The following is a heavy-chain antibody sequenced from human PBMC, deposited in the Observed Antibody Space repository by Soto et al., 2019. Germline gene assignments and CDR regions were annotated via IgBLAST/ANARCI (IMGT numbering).Heavy chain of an antibody. D-gene: IGHD4-17*01. CDR2: INTYNGDT. V-gene: IGHV1-18*01. CDR1: GYTFTSYA. J-gene: IGHJ4*02. CDR3: ARGFAGDYADTALDY. Sequence: QVQLVHSGAEVKKPGASVKVSCKASGYTFTSYAISWVRQAPGQGLEWMGWINTYNGDTDYAQKVHGRVTMTTDTSTNTAYMQLRSLRSDDTAVYYCARGFAGDYADTALDYWGQGTPVTVSS.